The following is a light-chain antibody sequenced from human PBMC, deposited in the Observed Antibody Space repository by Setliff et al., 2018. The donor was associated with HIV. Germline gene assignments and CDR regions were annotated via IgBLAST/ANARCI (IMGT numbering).Light chain of an antibody. CDR2: DVS. V-gene: IGLV2-11*01. CDR3: CSYTSSSTRV. J-gene: IGLJ1*01. Sequence: QSVLTQPRSVSGSPGQSVTISCTGTSSDVGAYNYVSWYQQHPGKAPKLMIYDVSNRPSGVPDRFSGSKSGNTASLTISGLQAEDEADYYCCSYTSSSTRVFGTGTKVTVL. CDR1: SSDVGAYNY.